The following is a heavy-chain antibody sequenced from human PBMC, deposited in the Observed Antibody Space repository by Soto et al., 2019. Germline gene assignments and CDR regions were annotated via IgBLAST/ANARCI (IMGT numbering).Heavy chain of an antibody. D-gene: IGHD2-8*01. CDR1: GFTFSSYG. CDR2: IWYDGSNK. V-gene: IGHV3-33*01. Sequence: PGGSLRLSCVASGFTFSSYGMHWVRQAPGKGLEWVAVIWYDGSNKYYADSVKGRFTISRDNSKNTLYLQMNSLRAEDTAVYYCARQYCTNGVCYPSVYYYYYMDVWGKGTTVTVSS. CDR3: ARQYCTNGVCYPSVYYYYYMDV. J-gene: IGHJ6*03.